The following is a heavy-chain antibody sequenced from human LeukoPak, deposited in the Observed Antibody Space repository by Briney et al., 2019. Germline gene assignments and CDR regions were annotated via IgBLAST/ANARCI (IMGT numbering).Heavy chain of an antibody. D-gene: IGHD5-12*01. V-gene: IGHV3-66*01. CDR3: ARDLYVDIVAPSGMDV. Sequence: GGSLRLSCAASGFTVSSNSMSWVRQAPGKGLEWVSVIYSGGTTYYADSVKGRFTISKDNSKNTLYLQMNSLKAEDTAVYYCARDLYVDIVAPSGMDVWGQGTTVTVSS. CDR2: IYSGGTT. J-gene: IGHJ6*02. CDR1: GFTVSSNS.